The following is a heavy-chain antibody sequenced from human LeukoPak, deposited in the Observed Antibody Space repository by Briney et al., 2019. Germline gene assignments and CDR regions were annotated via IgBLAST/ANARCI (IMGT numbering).Heavy chain of an antibody. D-gene: IGHD3-10*01. Sequence: GGSLRLSCAASGFTVSSNYMSWVRQAPGKGLEWVSGISGSGDTTYYADSVKGRFTISRDNSKNMLYLQIKSLGAEDTAIYYCAKLDGSGAGSSRPPIDYWGQGSLVTVSS. CDR2: ISGSGDTT. CDR1: GFTVSSNY. J-gene: IGHJ4*02. CDR3: AKLDGSGAGSSRPPIDY. V-gene: IGHV3-23*01.